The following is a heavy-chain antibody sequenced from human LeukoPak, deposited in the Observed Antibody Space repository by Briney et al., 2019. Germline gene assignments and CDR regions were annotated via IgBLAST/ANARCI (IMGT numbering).Heavy chain of an antibody. D-gene: IGHD5-24*01. J-gene: IGHJ6*02. CDR1: GGTFSSYA. CDR2: IIPIFGTA. V-gene: IGHV1-69*13. Sequence: SVKVSCKASGGTFSSYAISWVRQAPGQGLEWMGGIIPIFGTANYAQKFQGRVTITADESTSTAYMELCSLRSEDMAVYYCARLEMATIDMEDYYYYYGMDVWGQGTTVTVSS. CDR3: ARLEMATIDMEDYYYYYGMDV.